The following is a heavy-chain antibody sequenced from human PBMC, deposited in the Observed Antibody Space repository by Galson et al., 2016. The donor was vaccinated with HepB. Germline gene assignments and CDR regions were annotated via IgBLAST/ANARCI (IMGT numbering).Heavy chain of an antibody. D-gene: IGHD4-17*01. Sequence: SLRLSCAASGFTFSNYATAWVRLPPGKGLEWVSTIRGGGDATYYADSVKGRFTISRDNSRSTLYLHLSSLRAEDTALYYCARGHGDYFPANYFNYWGRGTLVTVSS. CDR1: GFTFSNYA. V-gene: IGHV3-23*01. CDR3: ARGHGDYFPANYFNY. CDR2: IRGGGDAT. J-gene: IGHJ2*01.